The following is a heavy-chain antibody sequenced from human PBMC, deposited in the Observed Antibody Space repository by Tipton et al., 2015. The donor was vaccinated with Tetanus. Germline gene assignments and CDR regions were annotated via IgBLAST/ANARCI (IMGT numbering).Heavy chain of an antibody. CDR3: ARWAGITMVRGVIIGPYYFDY. D-gene: IGHD3-10*01. J-gene: IGHJ4*02. Sequence: QLVQSGAEVKKPGASVKVSCKASGYTFTSYGISWVRQAPGQGLEWMGWISAYNGNTNYAQKLQDRVTMTTDTSTSTAYMELRSLRSDDTAVYYCARWAGITMVRGVIIGPYYFDYWGQGTLVTVSS. V-gene: IGHV1-18*04. CDR2: ISAYNGNT. CDR1: GYTFTSYG.